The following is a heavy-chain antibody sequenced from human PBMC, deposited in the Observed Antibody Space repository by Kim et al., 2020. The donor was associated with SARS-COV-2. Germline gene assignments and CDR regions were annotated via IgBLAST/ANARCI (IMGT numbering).Heavy chain of an antibody. CDR3: ARARPDGSSWYDYYYYG. Sequence: GGSLRLSCAASGFTFSSYAMHWVRQAPGKGLEWVAVISYDGSNKYYADSVKGRFTISRDNSKNTLYLQMNSPRAEDTAVYYCARARPDGSSWYDYYYYG. CDR2: ISYDGSNK. V-gene: IGHV3-30-3*01. CDR1: GFTFSSYA. D-gene: IGHD6-13*01. J-gene: IGHJ6*01.